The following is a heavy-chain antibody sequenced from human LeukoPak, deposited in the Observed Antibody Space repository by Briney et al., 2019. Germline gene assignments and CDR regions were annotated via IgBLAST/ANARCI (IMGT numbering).Heavy chain of an antibody. CDR1: GFTFSNAW. D-gene: IGHD3-10*01. CDR3: AKRLIQDYYGSGSYYPYTQDFDY. Sequence: NTGGSLRLSCAASGFTFSNAWMSWVRQAPGKGLEWVGRIKSKTDGGTTDYAAPVKGRFTISRDDSKNTLYLQMNSLRAEDTAVYYCAKRLIQDYYGSGSYYPYTQDFDYWGQGTLVTVSS. V-gene: IGHV3-15*01. CDR2: IKSKTDGGTT. J-gene: IGHJ4*02.